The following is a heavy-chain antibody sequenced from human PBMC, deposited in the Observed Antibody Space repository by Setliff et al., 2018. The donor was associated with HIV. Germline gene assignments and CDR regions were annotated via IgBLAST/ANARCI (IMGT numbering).Heavy chain of an antibody. V-gene: IGHV4-34*01. J-gene: IGHJ6*03. CDR2: ISPPGIT. Sequence: SETLSLTCAVYGGPFNVHNWNWVRQAPGKGLEWIGDISPPGITNYSPSLESRVSISVDTARSQFSRTVSSLTAADTAVYYCSRGQFVSPGPRTHYMDLWAKGTSVTVSS. CDR1: GGPFNVHN. D-gene: IGHD3-16*01. CDR3: SRGQFVSPGPRTHYMDL.